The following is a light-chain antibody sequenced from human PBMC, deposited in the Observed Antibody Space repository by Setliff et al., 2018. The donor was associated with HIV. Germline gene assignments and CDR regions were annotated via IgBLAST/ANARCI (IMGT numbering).Light chain of an antibody. CDR1: NSDVGRYNY. J-gene: IGLJ1*01. V-gene: IGLV2-14*03. Sequence: QSALTQPASVSGSPGQSITISCTGTNSDVGRYNYVSWYQQHPGKTPKLIIYDVSKWPSGVSNRFSASKSGNTASLTISGLQAEDEADYYCCSYTSISTYVFGTGTKVTVL. CDR3: CSYTSISTYV. CDR2: DVS.